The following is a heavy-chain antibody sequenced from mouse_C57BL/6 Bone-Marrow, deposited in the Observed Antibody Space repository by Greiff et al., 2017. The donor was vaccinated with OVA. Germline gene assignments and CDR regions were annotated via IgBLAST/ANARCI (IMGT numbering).Heavy chain of an antibody. CDR3: ARSNWVLLYY. D-gene: IGHD4-1*01. J-gene: IGHJ2*01. CDR1: GYTFTDYN. Sequence: VQLQQSGPELVKPGASVKMSCKASGYTFTDYNMHWVKQSHGKSLEWIGYINPNNGGTSYNQKFKGKATLTVNKSASTAYMELRSLTSEESSVYYCARSNWVLLYYWVQGTTLTVSS. V-gene: IGHV1-22*01. CDR2: INPNNGGT.